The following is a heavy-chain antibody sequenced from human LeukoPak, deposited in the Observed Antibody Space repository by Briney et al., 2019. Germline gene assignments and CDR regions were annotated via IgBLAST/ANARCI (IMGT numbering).Heavy chain of an antibody. CDR2: IYDSGST. CDR3: ARHGTVVAALDY. Sequence: SETLSLXCTVSGGSSSSSSYYWGWSRQPPGKGPEWIGSIYDSGSTYYNPSLKSRVTISVDTSKNQFSLKLSSVTAADTAVYYCARHGTVVAALDYWGQGTLVTVSS. D-gene: IGHD2-15*01. CDR1: GGSSSSSSYY. V-gene: IGHV4-39*01. J-gene: IGHJ4*02.